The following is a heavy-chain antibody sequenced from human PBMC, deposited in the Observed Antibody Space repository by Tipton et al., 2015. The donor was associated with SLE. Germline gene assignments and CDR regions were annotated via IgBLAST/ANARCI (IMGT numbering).Heavy chain of an antibody. V-gene: IGHV3-48*03. J-gene: IGHJ6*03. Sequence: SLRLSCVASGFTLSNYDMNWVRQAPGKGLEWVSYFSDSGKTIFYADSVKGRFTASRDNANNSMYLHMNTLRVEDTAVYYCARGGTLGYYDGYSYMDVWGKGTTVTVSS. CDR1: GFTLSNYD. CDR3: ARGGTLGYYDGYSYMDV. D-gene: IGHD1-26*01. CDR2: FSDSGKTI.